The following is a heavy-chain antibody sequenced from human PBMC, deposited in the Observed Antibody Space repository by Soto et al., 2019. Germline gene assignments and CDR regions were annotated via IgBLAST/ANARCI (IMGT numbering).Heavy chain of an antibody. CDR1: GFTFSNYW. CDR2: IDHDGAT. J-gene: IGHJ4*02. V-gene: IGHV3-74*01. CDR3: VRDSHGDY. Sequence: EVQLVESGGGLVQPGGSLRLSCAGSGFTFSNYWMHWVRQAPGKGLEWVSRIDHDGATDYADWVRGRFTISRDNAENTLYLQMNSLRPEDTAVYYCVRDSHGDYWGQGTLVNVSS.